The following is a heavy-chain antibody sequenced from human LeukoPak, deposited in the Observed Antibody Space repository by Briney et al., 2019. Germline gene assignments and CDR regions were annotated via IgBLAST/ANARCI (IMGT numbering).Heavy chain of an antibody. CDR1: GGSISSYY. Sequence: SETLSLTCTVSGGSISSYYWSWIRQPPGKGLEWIGYIYYSGSTNYNPSLKSRVTISVDTSKNQFSLTVTSVTATDTAIYYCVRHGESGRHHPYFDYWGQGALVTVSS. V-gene: IGHV4-59*08. CDR3: VRHGESGRHHPYFDY. CDR2: IYYSGST. J-gene: IGHJ4*02. D-gene: IGHD6-25*01.